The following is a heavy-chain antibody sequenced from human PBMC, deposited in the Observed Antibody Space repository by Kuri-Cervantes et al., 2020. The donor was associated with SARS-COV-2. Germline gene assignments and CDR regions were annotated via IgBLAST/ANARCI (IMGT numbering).Heavy chain of an antibody. CDR2: ISFDGIDK. CDR3: AKGISTTGHRYFYGMDV. V-gene: IGHV3-30*18. D-gene: IGHD2/OR15-2a*01. J-gene: IGHJ6*02. CDR1: GFTFSKYA. Sequence: GESLKISCAASGFTFSKYAVHWLRQAPGKGLEWVAIISFDGIDKYYGDSVKGRFTISRDNSKNTLYLQMNSLRAEDTAVYYCAKGISTTGHRYFYGMDVWGQGTTVTVSS.